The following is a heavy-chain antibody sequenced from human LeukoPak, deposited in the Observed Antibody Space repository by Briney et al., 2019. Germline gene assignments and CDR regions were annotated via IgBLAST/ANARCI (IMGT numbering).Heavy chain of an antibody. CDR3: ARDERVNWNYPYWFDP. J-gene: IGHJ5*02. CDR2: IKQDGSEK. CDR1: GFSFTTYW. Sequence: PGGSLRLSCAASGFSFTTYWMSWVRQAPGKGLEWVANIKQDGSEKYCVDSVKGRFTISRDNAKNSLYLQMNSLRAEDTAVYYCARDERVNWNYPYWFDPWGQGTLVTVSS. D-gene: IGHD1-7*01. V-gene: IGHV3-7*01.